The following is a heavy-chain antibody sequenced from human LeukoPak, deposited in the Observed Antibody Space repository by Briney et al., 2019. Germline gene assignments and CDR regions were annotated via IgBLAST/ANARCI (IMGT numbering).Heavy chain of an antibody. V-gene: IGHV1-18*01. CDR1: GYTFTSYG. Sequence: GASVKVSCKASGYTFTSYGISWVRQAPGQGLEWMGWISAYNGNTNYAQKLQGRVTMTTDTSTSTAYMELRSLRSDDTAVYYCASSYEDYVWGSYRFDYWDQGTLVTVSS. D-gene: IGHD3-16*02. J-gene: IGHJ4*02. CDR3: ASSYEDYVWGSYRFDY. CDR2: ISAYNGNT.